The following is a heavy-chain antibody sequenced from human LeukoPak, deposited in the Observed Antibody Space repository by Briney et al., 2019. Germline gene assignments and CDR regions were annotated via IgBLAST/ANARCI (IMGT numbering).Heavy chain of an antibody. Sequence: PSETLSLTCAVYGGSFSNYYWNWIRQPPGKGLEWIGEIHPRGSTNYNPSLKSRVTISLDTPKNQFPLKLSSVTAADTAVYYCARRANMIGDAFDIWGQGTMVTVSS. V-gene: IGHV4-34*01. CDR2: IHPRGST. CDR1: GGSFSNYY. CDR3: ARRANMIGDAFDI. J-gene: IGHJ3*02. D-gene: IGHD3-22*01.